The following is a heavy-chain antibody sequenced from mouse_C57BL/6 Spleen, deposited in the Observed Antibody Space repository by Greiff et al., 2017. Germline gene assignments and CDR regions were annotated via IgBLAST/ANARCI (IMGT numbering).Heavy chain of an antibody. D-gene: IGHD1-2*01. Sequence: QVQLQQSGAELVRPGASVTLSCKASGYTFTDYEMHWVKQTPVHGLEWIGAIDPATSGTAYNQKFKGKAILTADKSSSTAYMELRSLTSEDSAVYYCTITTAYYFDYWGQGTTLTVSS. CDR1: GYTFTDYE. J-gene: IGHJ2*01. CDR2: IDPATSGT. CDR3: TITTAYYFDY. V-gene: IGHV1-15*01.